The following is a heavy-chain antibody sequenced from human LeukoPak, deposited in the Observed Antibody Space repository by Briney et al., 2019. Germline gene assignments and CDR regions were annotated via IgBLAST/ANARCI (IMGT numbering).Heavy chain of an antibody. Sequence: PGGSLRLSCAVSGFTFSSFAMSWVRQAPGKGLEWVSVISDSGGTTFYADSVKGRFTISRDNSKNTLYLQMNSLRAEDTAVYYCAKCKDSGGSRFKYFDYWGQGTLVTVSS. V-gene: IGHV3-23*01. CDR2: ISDSGGTT. D-gene: IGHD3-22*01. CDR3: AKCKDSGGSRFKYFDY. J-gene: IGHJ4*02. CDR1: GFTFSSFA.